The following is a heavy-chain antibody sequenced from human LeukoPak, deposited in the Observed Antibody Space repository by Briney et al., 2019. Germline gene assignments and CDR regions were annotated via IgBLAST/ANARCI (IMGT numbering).Heavy chain of an antibody. CDR2: ISYSGST. D-gene: IGHD2-15*01. CDR3: ARLKLGGVAATYYFHY. CDR1: GDSINSYY. J-gene: IGHJ4*02. Sequence: SETLSHTCTVSGDSINSYYWSWIRLPPGKGLEWIGYISYSGSTNYNPSLKSRVTISVDTSKNQFSLKLSSVTAADTAVYYCARLKLGGVAATYYFHYWGQGTLVTVSS. V-gene: IGHV4-59*08.